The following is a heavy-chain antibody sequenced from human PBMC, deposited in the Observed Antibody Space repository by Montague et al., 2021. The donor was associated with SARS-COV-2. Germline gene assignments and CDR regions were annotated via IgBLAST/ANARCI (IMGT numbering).Heavy chain of an antibody. CDR2: TNPDESTT. CDR3: TRDQGYRACDV. D-gene: IGHD2-15*01. V-gene: IGHV3-74*01. Sequence: SLRLSCAASGFTFSTSWMHWVRQAPAKGLVWVSLTNPDESTTYYADSVKGRFTISRDNAKNILYLQMNSLTAEDSAVYYCTRDQGYRACDVWGQGTVVTVSS. J-gene: IGHJ3*01. CDR1: GFTFSTSW.